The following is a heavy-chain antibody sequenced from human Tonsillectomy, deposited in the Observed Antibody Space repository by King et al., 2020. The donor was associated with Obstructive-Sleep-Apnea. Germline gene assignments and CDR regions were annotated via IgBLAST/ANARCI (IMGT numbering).Heavy chain of an antibody. CDR3: ARSLDSSGYYYTNY. CDR2: ISYSGST. CDR1: GGSISSDY. D-gene: IGHD3-22*01. J-gene: IGHJ4*02. V-gene: IGHV4-59*08. Sequence: QLQESGPGLVKPSETLSLTCTVSGGSISSDYWSWIRQPPGKGLEWIGYISYSGSTNYNPSLKSRVTISVDTSKNQFSLKLSSVTAADTAVYYCARSLDSSGYYYTNYWGQGTLVTVSS.